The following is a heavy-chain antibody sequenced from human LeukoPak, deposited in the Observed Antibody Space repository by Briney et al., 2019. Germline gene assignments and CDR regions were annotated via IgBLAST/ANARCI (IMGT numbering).Heavy chain of an antibody. J-gene: IGHJ4*02. D-gene: IGHD2/OR15-2a*01. CDR2: IYDSGTS. CDR3: ALINRWAFFLY. Sequence: SETLSLTCTVSGGSISNTFWSCILQPPGKGLEWVAYIYDSGTSNYNPSLKSRVTISVDTSKDQFSLSLSSVTAADTAVYYCALINRWAFFLYWRQKTLVTVSS. V-gene: IGHV4-59*01. CDR1: GGSISNTF.